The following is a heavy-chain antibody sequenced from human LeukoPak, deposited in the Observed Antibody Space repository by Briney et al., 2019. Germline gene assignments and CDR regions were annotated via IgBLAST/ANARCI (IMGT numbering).Heavy chain of an antibody. CDR1: GGSFSGYY. D-gene: IGHD2-21*01. J-gene: IGHJ5*02. CDR3: ARGRHFIVVARYNWFDP. CDR2: INHSGST. Sequence: SETLSLTCAVYGGSFSGYYWSWIRQPPGKGLEWIGEINHSGSTNYNPSLKSRVTISVDTSKNQFSLKLSSVTAADTAVYYCARGRHFIVVARYNWFDPWGQGTLVTVSS. V-gene: IGHV4-34*01.